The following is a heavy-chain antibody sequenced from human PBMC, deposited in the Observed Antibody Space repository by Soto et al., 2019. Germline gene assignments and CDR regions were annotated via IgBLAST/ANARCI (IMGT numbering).Heavy chain of an antibody. J-gene: IGHJ4*02. CDR2: ISYDGSNK. D-gene: IGHD2-15*01. V-gene: IGHV3-30*18. Sequence: PGGSLRLSCAASGFTFSSYGMHWVRQAPGKGLEWVAVISYDGSNKYYADSVKGRFTISRDNSKNTLYLQMNSLRAEDTAVYYCAKSIVVVAATRFPLFDYWGQGTLVTV. CDR1: GFTFSSYG. CDR3: AKSIVVVAATRFPLFDY.